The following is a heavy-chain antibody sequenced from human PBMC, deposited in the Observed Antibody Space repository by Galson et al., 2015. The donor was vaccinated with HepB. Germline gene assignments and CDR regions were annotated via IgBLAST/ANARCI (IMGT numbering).Heavy chain of an antibody. J-gene: IGHJ2*01. Sequence: SLRLSCAASGFTVSSNYMSWVRQAPGKGLEWVSVIYSGGSTYYADSVKGRFTISRDNSKNTLYLQMNSLRAEDTAVYYCARGGAWRWLQRNWYFDLWGRGTLVTVSS. D-gene: IGHD5-24*01. V-gene: IGHV3-66*01. CDR3: ARGGAWRWLQRNWYFDL. CDR2: IYSGGST. CDR1: GFTVSSNY.